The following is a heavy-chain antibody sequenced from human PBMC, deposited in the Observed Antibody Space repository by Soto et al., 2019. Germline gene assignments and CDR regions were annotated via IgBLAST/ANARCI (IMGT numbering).Heavy chain of an antibody. CDR1: GYSFTSYW. Sequence: GESLKISCKGSGYSFTSYWIGWVRQMPGKGLEWMGIIYPGDSDTRYSPSFQGQVTISADKSISTAYLQWSSLKASDTAMYYCVRLSSSGSGWPAYYFDYWGQGTLVTVSS. V-gene: IGHV5-51*01. CDR3: VRLSSSGSGWPAYYFDY. CDR2: IYPGDSDT. J-gene: IGHJ4*02. D-gene: IGHD6-19*01.